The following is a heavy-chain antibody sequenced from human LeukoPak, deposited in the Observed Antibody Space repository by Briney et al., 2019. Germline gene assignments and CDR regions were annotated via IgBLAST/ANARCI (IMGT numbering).Heavy chain of an antibody. Sequence: GASVKVSCKASGYTFTNYAISWVRQAPGQGLEWMGWINTNTGNPTYAQGFTGRFVFSLDTSVSTAYLQISSLKAEDTAVYYCARGSFVFSSSWSDYWGQGTLVTVSS. CDR3: ARGSFVFSSSWSDY. CDR1: GYTFTNYA. CDR2: INTNTGNP. V-gene: IGHV7-4-1*02. J-gene: IGHJ4*02. D-gene: IGHD6-13*01.